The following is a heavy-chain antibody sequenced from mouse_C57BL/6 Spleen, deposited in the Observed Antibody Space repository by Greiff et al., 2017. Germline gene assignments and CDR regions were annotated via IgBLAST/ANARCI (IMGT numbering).Heavy chain of an antibody. CDR3: TRYTTVVATGAMDY. V-gene: IGHV1-15*01. Sequence: VQLQQSGAELVRPGASVTLSCKASGYTFTDYEMHWVKQTPVHGLTWIGAIDPETGGTAYNQKFKGKAILTADKSSSTAYMVLRSLTSEDSAVYYCTRYTTVVATGAMDYWGQGTSVTVSS. J-gene: IGHJ4*01. CDR1: GYTFTDYE. D-gene: IGHD1-1*01. CDR2: IDPETGGT.